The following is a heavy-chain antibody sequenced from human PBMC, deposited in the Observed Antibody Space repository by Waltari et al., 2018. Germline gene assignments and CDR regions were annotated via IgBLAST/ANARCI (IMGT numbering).Heavy chain of an antibody. CDR1: GFRIGNNY. Sequence: EVQLVESGGGRIQPGMSLRLSCAASGFRIGNNYISWVRQAPGKGLEWVSVFYGGGSSYHADSVKGRFTVSRDASKNTVYLQMNSLTAEDTAVYYCALSSGVVKGYLDYWGQGTLVTVSS. V-gene: IGHV3-53*02. D-gene: IGHD3-3*01. CDR3: ALSSGVVKGYLDY. J-gene: IGHJ4*02. CDR2: FYGGGSS.